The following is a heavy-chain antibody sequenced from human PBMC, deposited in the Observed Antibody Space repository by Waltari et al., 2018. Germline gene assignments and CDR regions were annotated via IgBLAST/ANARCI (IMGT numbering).Heavy chain of an antibody. J-gene: IGHJ3*02. D-gene: IGHD1-1*01. CDR2: FDPEDGET. Sequence: QVQLVQSGAEVKKPGASVKVSCKVSGYTLTELSMHWVRQAPGKGLEWMGGFDPEDGETIYAQKFQGRVTMTEDTSTDTAYMELSSLRSEDTAVYYCATDGGGLERRSDAFDIWGQGTMVTVSS. CDR3: ATDGGGLERRSDAFDI. CDR1: GYTLTELS. V-gene: IGHV1-24*01.